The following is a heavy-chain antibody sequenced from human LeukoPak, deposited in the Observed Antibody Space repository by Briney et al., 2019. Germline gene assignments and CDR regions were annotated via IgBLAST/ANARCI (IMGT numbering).Heavy chain of an antibody. D-gene: IGHD3-9*01. CDR2: IRGSGGST. Sequence: GGSLRLSCAASGFTFSSYSMSWVRQAPGKGLEWVSAIRGSGGSTYYADSVKGRFTISRHNSTNTLYLQMNSLRAEDTAVYYCAKHALSDFDWLLGSSFDYWGQGTLVTVSS. V-gene: IGHV3-23*01. CDR3: AKHALSDFDWLLGSSFDY. J-gene: IGHJ4*02. CDR1: GFTFSSYS.